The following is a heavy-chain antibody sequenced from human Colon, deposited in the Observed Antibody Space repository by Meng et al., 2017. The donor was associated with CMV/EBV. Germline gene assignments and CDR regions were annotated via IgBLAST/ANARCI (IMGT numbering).Heavy chain of an antibody. D-gene: IGHD6-19*01. V-gene: IGHV3-23*04. CDR3: AKKSSAWYEDI. CDR2: ISGSGVNT. J-gene: IGHJ4*01. CDR1: GFTFNSYA. Sequence: VQLVECGGGVVQPGRSLRLSCAASGFTFNSYAMSWVRQAPGKGLEWVSGISGSGVNTYYAGSVKGRCTISRDNSKNTLYLRMSTLRAEDTAVYYCAKKSSAWYEDIWGHGTLVTVSS.